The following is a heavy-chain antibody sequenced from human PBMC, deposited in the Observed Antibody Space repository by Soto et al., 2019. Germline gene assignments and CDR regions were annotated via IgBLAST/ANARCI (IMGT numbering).Heavy chain of an antibody. CDR2: IVVGSGNT. D-gene: IGHD3-3*01. CDR1: GFTFTSSA. J-gene: IGHJ6*02. CDR3: AADRFYDFWSGGYGMDV. V-gene: IGHV1-58*01. Sequence: SVKVSCKASGFTFTSSAVQWVRQARGQRLEWIGWIVVGSGNTNYAQKFQERVTITRDMSTSTAYMELSSLRSEDTAVYYCAADRFYDFWSGGYGMDVWGQGTTVTVSS.